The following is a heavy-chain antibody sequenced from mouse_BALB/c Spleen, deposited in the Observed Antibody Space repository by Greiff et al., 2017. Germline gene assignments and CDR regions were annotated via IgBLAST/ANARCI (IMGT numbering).Heavy chain of an antibody. CDR2: IDPYNGGT. D-gene: IGHD2-14*01. V-gene: IGHV1S135*01. CDR1: GYSFTDYN. CDR3: ARGGYRYDDEFAY. J-gene: IGHJ3*01. Sequence: VHVKQSGPELVKPGASVKVSCKASGYSFTDYNMYWVKQSHGKSLEWIGYIDPYNGGTSYNQKFKGKATLTVDKSSSTAFMHLNSLTSEDSAVYYCARGGYRYDDEFAYWGQGTLVTVSA.